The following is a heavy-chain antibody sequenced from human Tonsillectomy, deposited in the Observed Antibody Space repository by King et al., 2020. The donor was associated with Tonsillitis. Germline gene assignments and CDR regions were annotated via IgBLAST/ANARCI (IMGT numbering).Heavy chain of an antibody. CDR3: AKEYYDILTGYYARPFDY. J-gene: IGHJ4*02. V-gene: IGHV3-23*04. CDR1: GFTFSNYA. D-gene: IGHD3-9*01. Sequence: VQLVESGGGLVQPGGSLRLSCAASGFTFSNYAMSWVRQAPGKGLEWVSAISGSGGSTNYADTVKGRFTISRENSKNTLYRQVNSLRAEDTAVYYCAKEYYDILTGYYARPFDYWGQGTLVTVTS. CDR2: ISGSGGST.